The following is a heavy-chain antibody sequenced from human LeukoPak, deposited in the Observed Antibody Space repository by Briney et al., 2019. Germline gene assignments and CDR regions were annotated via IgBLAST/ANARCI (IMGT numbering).Heavy chain of an antibody. CDR1: DGSFSGYY. D-gene: IGHD4-17*01. J-gene: IGHJ3*02. Sequence: SSETLSLTCAVYDGSFSGYYWGWIRQPPGKGLEWIGSIYYSGSTYYNPSLKSRVTISVDTSKNQFSLKLSSVTAADTAVYYCARLSYGDYDNDAFDIWGQGTMVTVSS. V-gene: IGHV4-39*01. CDR2: IYYSGST. CDR3: ARLSYGDYDNDAFDI.